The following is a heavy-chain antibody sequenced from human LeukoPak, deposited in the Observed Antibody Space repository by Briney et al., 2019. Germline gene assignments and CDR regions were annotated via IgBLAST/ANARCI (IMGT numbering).Heavy chain of an antibody. J-gene: IGHJ6*03. D-gene: IGHD6-13*01. CDR1: GGSLSGYY. Sequence: LETLSLTGAVYGGSLSGYYWSWIRQPPGKGLEWIGRIYTSGSTNYNPSLKSRVTMSVDTSKNQFSLKLSSVTAADTAVYYCARDMAAATFYYYYYMDVWGKGTTVTVSS. CDR2: IYTSGST. V-gene: IGHV4-4*07. CDR3: ARDMAAATFYYYYYMDV.